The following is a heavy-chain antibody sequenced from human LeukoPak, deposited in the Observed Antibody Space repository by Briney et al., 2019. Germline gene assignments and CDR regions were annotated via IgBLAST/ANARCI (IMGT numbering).Heavy chain of an antibody. D-gene: IGHD5-12*01. CDR3: ARDVGYSGYRDAFDI. V-gene: IGHV3-30-3*01. CDR1: GFTFSSYA. Sequence: GGSLRLSCAASGFTFSSYAMHWVRQAPGKGLEWVTVISYDGSNKYYADSVKGRFTISRDNSKNTLYLQMNSLRAEDTAVYYCARDVGYSGYRDAFDIWGQGTMVTVSS. CDR2: ISYDGSNK. J-gene: IGHJ3*02.